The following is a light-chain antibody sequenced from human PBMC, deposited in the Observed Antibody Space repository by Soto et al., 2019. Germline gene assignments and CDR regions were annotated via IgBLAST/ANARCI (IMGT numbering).Light chain of an antibody. V-gene: IGKV3-15*01. J-gene: IGKJ4*01. CDR2: GAF. CDR3: QQYTKWPPLT. Sequence: EIVMTQSPATLSVSPGETATLSCRASQSVAFHLAWYQQKPGQGPRLLIYGAFTRATGIPARFSGSGSGTEVTLTLSSLQSEDFAVYYCQQYTKWPPLTFGGGTKVEMK. CDR1: QSVAFH.